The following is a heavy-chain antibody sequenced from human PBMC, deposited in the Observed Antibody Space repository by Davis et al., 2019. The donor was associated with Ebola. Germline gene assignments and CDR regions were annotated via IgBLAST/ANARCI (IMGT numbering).Heavy chain of an antibody. D-gene: IGHD2-15*01. V-gene: IGHV3-74*01. CDR1: GFTFTGPW. Sequence: PTGSLRLSCAASGFTFTGPWMHWVRQAPGTGLVWVSQIKSDGSSATYADSVKGRFTISRDNAKNTLYLQMNSLRAEDTAVHYCGSPVVAWGQGTLVTVSS. CDR2: IKSDGSSA. J-gene: IGHJ4*02. CDR3: GSPVVA.